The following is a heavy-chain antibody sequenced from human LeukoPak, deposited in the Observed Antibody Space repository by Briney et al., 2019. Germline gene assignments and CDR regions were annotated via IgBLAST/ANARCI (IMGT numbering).Heavy chain of an antibody. V-gene: IGHV1-69*04. CDR1: GGTFSSYA. CDR2: IIPILGIA. Sequence: ASVKVSCKASGGTFSSYAISWVRQAPGQGLEWMGRIIPILGIANYAQKFQGRVTITADKSTSTAYMELSSLRSEDTAVYYCASPSSPKYYYGMDVWGQGTMVTVSS. CDR3: ASPSSPKYYYGMDV. J-gene: IGHJ6*02.